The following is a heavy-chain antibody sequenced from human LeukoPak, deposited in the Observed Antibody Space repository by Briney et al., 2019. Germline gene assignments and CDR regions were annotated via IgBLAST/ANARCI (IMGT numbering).Heavy chain of an antibody. J-gene: IGHJ4*02. CDR3: ARAHDKYHPFDY. V-gene: IGHV5-51*01. CDR2: IYPGIYPGDSNT. CDR1: GYTFTNDW. Sequence: GESLKISCKASGYTFTNDWIGWVRQMPGKGLEWMGIIYPGIYPGDSNTRYSPSFQGQVTFSADKSINTAYLQWSSLKASDTAIYYCARAHDKYHPFDYWGQGTLVTVSS. D-gene: IGHD3-9*01.